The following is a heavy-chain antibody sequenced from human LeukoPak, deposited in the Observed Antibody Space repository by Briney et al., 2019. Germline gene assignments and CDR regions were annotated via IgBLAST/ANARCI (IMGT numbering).Heavy chain of an antibody. CDR3: ARVLWEPSFLWWLPPDY. J-gene: IGHJ4*02. D-gene: IGHD2-21*01. Sequence: PGGSLRLSCAASGFTFSSYAMHWVRQAPGKGLEWVAVISYDGSNKYYADSVKGRFTISRDNSKNTLYLQMNSLRAEDTAVYYCARVLWEPSFLWWLPPDYWGQGTLVTVSS. CDR1: GFTFSSYA. V-gene: IGHV3-30-3*01. CDR2: ISYDGSNK.